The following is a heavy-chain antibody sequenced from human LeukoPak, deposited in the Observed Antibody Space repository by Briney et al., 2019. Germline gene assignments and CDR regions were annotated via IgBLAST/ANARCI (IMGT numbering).Heavy chain of an antibody. CDR1: GGSFSGYY. J-gene: IGHJ1*01. D-gene: IGHD2-8*02. CDR2: INHSGGT. CDR3: ARALIAPTGGICFQF. V-gene: IGHV4-34*01. Sequence: SETLSLTCAVYGGSFSGYYWTWIRQPPGKGLEWIGQINHSGGTNYNPSFKSRVTISVDTSKNQFSLKLSSVTAADTAIYYCARALIAPTGGICFQFWGQGTLVTVSS.